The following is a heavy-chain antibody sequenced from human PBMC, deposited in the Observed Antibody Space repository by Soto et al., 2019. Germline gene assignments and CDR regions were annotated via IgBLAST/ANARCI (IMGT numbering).Heavy chain of an antibody. J-gene: IGHJ3*02. V-gene: IGHV1-69*01. D-gene: IGHD3-3*01. CDR1: GGTFSSYA. CDR3: ARPYYDFWSGFAFAFDI. CDR2: IIPIFGTA. Sequence: QVQLVQSGAEVKKPGSSVKVSCKASGGTFSSYAISWVRQAPGQGLEWMGGIIPIFGTANYAQKFQGRVTITSDDSAGRAYMELSSLRSEDTAVYYCARPYYDFWSGFAFAFDIWGQGTMVTVSS.